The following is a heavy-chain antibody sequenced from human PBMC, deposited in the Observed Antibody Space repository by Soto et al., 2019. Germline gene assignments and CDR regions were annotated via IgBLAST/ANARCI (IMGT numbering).Heavy chain of an antibody. J-gene: IGHJ3*02. Sequence: GGSLRLSCAASGFTFDDYGMSWVRQAPGKGLEWVSGINWNGGSTGYADSVKGRFTISRDNAKNSLYLQMNSLRAEDTALYYCARANPYSSGWYHTGDAFDIWGQGTMVTVSS. CDR1: GFTFDDYG. V-gene: IGHV3-20*04. CDR3: ARANPYSSGWYHTGDAFDI. CDR2: INWNGGST. D-gene: IGHD6-19*01.